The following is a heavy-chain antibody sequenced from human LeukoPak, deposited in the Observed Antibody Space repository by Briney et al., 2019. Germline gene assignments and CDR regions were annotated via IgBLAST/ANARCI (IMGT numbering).Heavy chain of an antibody. J-gene: IGHJ3*02. Sequence: SETLSLTCTVSGGSIRSGSYYWSWIRKPAGKGLEWIGHVYPSERINYNPSLRTRVTISVDTSRNQFSLRLSSVTAADTAVYYCAREGDFRDDAFDIWGQGTMVTVSS. CDR1: GGSIRSGSYY. V-gene: IGHV4-61*09. CDR2: VYPSERI. CDR3: AREGDFRDDAFDI. D-gene: IGHD2-21*01.